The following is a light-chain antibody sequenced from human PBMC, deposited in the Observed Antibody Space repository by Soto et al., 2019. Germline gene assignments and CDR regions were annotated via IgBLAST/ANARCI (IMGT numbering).Light chain of an antibody. V-gene: IGKV3D-20*02. Sequence: EIVLTQSPGTLSLSPGERATLSCRASQSVSSSYLAWYQQKPGQAPRLLIYGASSRATGIPDRFSGSGSGTDFTLTISRLESEDFAVYFCQQRANWPPVTFGQGTKVDIK. CDR1: QSVSSSY. J-gene: IGKJ1*01. CDR3: QQRANWPPVT. CDR2: GAS.